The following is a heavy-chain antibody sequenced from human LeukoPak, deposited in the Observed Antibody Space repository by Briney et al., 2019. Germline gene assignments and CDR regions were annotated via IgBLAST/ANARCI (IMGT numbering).Heavy chain of an antibody. J-gene: IGHJ4*02. V-gene: IGHV3-23*01. CDR1: GFTFSGYS. CDR2: ISGSGGST. CDR3: AKEDGSLLAFDY. D-gene: IGHD3-3*02. Sequence: GGSLRLSCTASGFTFSGYSMNWIRQAPGKGLEWVSAISGSGGSTYYADSVKGRFTISRDNSKNTLYLQMNSLRAEDTAVYYCAKEDGSLLAFDYWGQGTLVTVSS.